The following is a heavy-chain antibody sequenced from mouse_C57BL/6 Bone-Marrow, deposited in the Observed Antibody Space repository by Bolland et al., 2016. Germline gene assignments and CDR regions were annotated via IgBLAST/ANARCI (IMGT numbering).Heavy chain of an antibody. D-gene: IGHD2-4*01. Sequence: IHPNSGSTNYNEKFKSKATLTVDKSSSTAYMQLSSLTSEDSVVYYCARDYTWFSYWGQGTLV. CDR2: IHPNSGST. V-gene: IGHV1-64*01. J-gene: IGHJ3*01. CDR3: ARDYTWFSY.